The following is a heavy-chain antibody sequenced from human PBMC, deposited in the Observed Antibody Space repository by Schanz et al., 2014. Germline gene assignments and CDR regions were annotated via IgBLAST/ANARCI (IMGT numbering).Heavy chain of an antibody. D-gene: IGHD5-12*01. Sequence: EVQLVESGGGLVQPGGSLRLSCTASGFTFSSYDVFWVRQAPGKGLEWVSVIGVDGTTTYYADSVKGRFTISRDNSKSTLYLQLNSLRAEDTAVYYCARDFHGYGPHLDYWGQGSLVTVSS. J-gene: IGHJ4*02. V-gene: IGHV3-23*04. CDR2: IGVDGTTT. CDR1: GFTFSSYD. CDR3: ARDFHGYGPHLDY.